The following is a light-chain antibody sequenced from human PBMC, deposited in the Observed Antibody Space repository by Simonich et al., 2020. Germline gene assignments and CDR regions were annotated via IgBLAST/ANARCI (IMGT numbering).Light chain of an antibody. CDR3: QQYGSSPFT. V-gene: IGKV3D-20*01. Sequence: EIVLTQSPGTLSLSPGERATLSCRARKSVSSSYLAWYQQKPGLAPRLLIYDASSRATGIPDRFSGSGSVTDFTLTISRLEPEDFAVYYCQQYGSSPFTFGGGTKVEIK. J-gene: IGKJ4*01. CDR1: KSVSSSY. CDR2: DAS.